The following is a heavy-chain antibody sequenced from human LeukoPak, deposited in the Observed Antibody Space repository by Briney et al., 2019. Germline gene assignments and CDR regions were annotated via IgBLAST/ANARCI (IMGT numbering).Heavy chain of an antibody. V-gene: IGHV3-23*01. Sequence: PGGSLRLSCTSSGFILSSFAMSWVRQAPGKGLEWVSSISSPGGNTYYADSVKGRFTISRDNSNNLAYLQMNSLRAEDTAVYYCAKTRNGYTTEYLQHWGQGTLVTVSS. CDR1: GFILSSFA. D-gene: IGHD5-12*01. CDR2: ISSPGGNT. J-gene: IGHJ1*01. CDR3: AKTRNGYTTEYLQH.